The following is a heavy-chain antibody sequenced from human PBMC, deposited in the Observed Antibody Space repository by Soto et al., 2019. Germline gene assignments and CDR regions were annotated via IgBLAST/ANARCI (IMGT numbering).Heavy chain of an antibody. CDR2: ISSNGNTI. D-gene: IGHD6-13*01. CDR1: GFTFSDYY. CDR3: ARDFSSQGYYYGIDA. J-gene: IGHJ6*02. V-gene: IGHV3-11*01. Sequence: GGSLRLSCTASGFTFSDYYMSWIRQAPGKGLEWVSRISSNGNTIKNADSVKGRFTISRDNAKNSLYLQMNSLRAEDTAVYYCARDFSSQGYYYGIDAWGQGTTVTVSS.